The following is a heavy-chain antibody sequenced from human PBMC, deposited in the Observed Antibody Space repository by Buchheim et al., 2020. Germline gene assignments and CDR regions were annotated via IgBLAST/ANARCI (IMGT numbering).Heavy chain of an antibody. CDR1: GGSMISYY. V-gene: IGHV4-4*07. D-gene: IGHD1-1*01. Sequence: QVQLQESGPGLVKPSETLSLTCTVSGGSMISYYWSWIRQSAGKGLEWIGRLHSSGITNYNPSLQSRATMSVDTSKNQFSLRLRSVTDADTAIYFCVRDVGLERPGGLSFDHWGQGAL. J-gene: IGHJ4*02. CDR3: VRDVGLERPGGLSFDH. CDR2: LHSSGIT.